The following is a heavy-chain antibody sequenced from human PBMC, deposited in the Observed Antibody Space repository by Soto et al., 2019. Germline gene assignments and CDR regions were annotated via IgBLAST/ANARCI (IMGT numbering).Heavy chain of an antibody. CDR3: AKEPAGPVWYFDL. Sequence: DVQLLESGGGLVQPGGSLRLSCAASGFTFRSYAMSWVRQAPGKGLEWVSGISGSGISTHYADSVKGRFTVSRDNSKNTLYLQMNSLRAEDTAVYNCAKEPAGPVWYFDLWGRGTLVTVSS. CDR2: ISGSGIST. J-gene: IGHJ2*01. V-gene: IGHV3-23*01. CDR1: GFTFRSYA.